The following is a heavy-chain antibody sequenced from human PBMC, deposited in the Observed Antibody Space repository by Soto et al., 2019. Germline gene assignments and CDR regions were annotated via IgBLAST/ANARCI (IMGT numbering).Heavy chain of an antibody. CDR3: AGRNYDYVGYYGMDV. D-gene: IGHD3-16*01. CDR1: GYSFTSYA. CDR2: INAGSGYA. Sequence: ASVKVSCKASGYSFTSYAIHWVRQAPGQRLEWMGWINAGSGYAEYSQKFQGRVTITRDISASTAYMELRSLRSEDTAVYHCAGRNYDYVGYYGMDVWGQGTTVTVSS. J-gene: IGHJ6*02. V-gene: IGHV1-3*01.